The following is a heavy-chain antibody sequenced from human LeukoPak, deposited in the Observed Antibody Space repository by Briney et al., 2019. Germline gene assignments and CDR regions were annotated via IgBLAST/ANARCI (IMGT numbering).Heavy chain of an antibody. CDR3: ARDSDGYFDY. J-gene: IGHJ4*02. D-gene: IGHD3-10*01. Sequence: SETLSLTCTVSGGSISSYYWSWIRQPPGKGLEWIGYIYYGGSTNYNPSLKSRVTISVDTSKNQFSLKLSSVTAADTAVYYCARDSDGYFDYWGQGTLVTVSS. V-gene: IGHV4-59*01. CDR2: IYYGGST. CDR1: GGSISSYY.